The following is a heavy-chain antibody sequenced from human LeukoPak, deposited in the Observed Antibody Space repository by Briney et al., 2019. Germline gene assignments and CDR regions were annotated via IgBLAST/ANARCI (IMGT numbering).Heavy chain of an antibody. CDR1: GGTFSSYA. J-gene: IGHJ3*02. D-gene: IGHD6-13*01. CDR3: ATSPGGQQLVPSDAFDI. Sequence: AASVTVSCKASGGTFSSYAISWVRQAPGQGLEWMGGIIPIFATTNYAQKFQGRVTMTEDTSTDTAYMELSSLRSEDTAVYYRATSPGGQQLVPSDAFDIWGQGTMVTVSS. V-gene: IGHV1-69*06. CDR2: IIPIFATT.